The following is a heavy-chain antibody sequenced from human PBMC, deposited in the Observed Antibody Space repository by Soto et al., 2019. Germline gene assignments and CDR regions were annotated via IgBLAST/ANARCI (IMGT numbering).Heavy chain of an antibody. CDR1: GGTFSSYA. Sequence: QVQLVQSGAEVKKPGSSVKVSCKASGGTFSSYAISWVRQAPGQGLEWMGGIIPIFGTANYAQKFQGRVTITADESTSTAYMELSSLRSEDTAVYYCARDLGYYDSSGYYSLRYWGQGPLVTVSS. V-gene: IGHV1-69*01. D-gene: IGHD3-22*01. J-gene: IGHJ4*02. CDR3: ARDLGYYDSSGYYSLRY. CDR2: IIPIFGTA.